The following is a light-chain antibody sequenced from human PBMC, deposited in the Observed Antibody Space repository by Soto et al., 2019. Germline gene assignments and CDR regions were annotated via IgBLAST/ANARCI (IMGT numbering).Light chain of an antibody. J-gene: IGKJ1*01. Sequence: DVVMTQSPLSLPVTLGQPASISCRSSQSLVYSDGNTYLNWLQQRPGQSPRRLIYKVSNRDSGVPGRFRGSGLGTDFPLKIRRVEVEYLWICYCMQVTHWPPEKTFGQGTKVDI. CDR1: QSLVYSDGNTY. CDR2: KVS. CDR3: MQVTHWPPEKT. V-gene: IGKV2-30*01.